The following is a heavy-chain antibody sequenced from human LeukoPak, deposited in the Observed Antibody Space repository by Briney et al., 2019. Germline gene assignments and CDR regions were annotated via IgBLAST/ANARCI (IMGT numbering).Heavy chain of an antibody. CDR1: GFTVSSNS. Sequence: GGSLRLSCTVSGFTVSSNSMSWVRQAPGKGLEWVSFIYSAGSTHYSDSVKGRFTISIDNSKNTLYLQMNSLRVGDTAVYYCARRAGAYSHPYDYWGQGTLVTVSS. CDR3: ARRAGAYSHPYDY. V-gene: IGHV3-53*01. D-gene: IGHD4/OR15-4a*01. CDR2: IYSAGST. J-gene: IGHJ4*02.